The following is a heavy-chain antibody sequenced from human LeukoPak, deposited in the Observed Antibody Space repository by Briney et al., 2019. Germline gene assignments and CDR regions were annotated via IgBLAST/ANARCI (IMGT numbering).Heavy chain of an antibody. D-gene: IGHD2-2*01. J-gene: IGHJ6*02. Sequence: SVKVSCKASGGTFSSYAISWVRQAPGQGLEWMGGIIPIFGTANYAQKFQGRATITADESTSTAYMELSSLRSEDTAVYYCASKLVVPADRYYYYGMDVWGQGTTVTVSS. CDR3: ASKLVVPADRYYYYGMDV. CDR1: GGTFSSYA. V-gene: IGHV1-69*13. CDR2: IIPIFGTA.